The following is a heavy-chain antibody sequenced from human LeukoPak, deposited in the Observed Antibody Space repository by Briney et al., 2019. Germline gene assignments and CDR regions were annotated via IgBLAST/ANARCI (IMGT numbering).Heavy chain of an antibody. V-gene: IGHV3-48*04. CDR3: ARDSASVGHNDAFDI. CDR2: ISSSISSGSTI. D-gene: IGHD2-15*01. Sequence: PGGSLRLSCAASGFTFSSYAMNWVRQAPGKGLEWVSYISSSISSGSTIYYVDSVKGRFTISRDNAKNSSYLQMHRLRAEDTAVYYCARDSASVGHNDAFDIWGQGTMVTVSS. CDR1: GFTFSSYA. J-gene: IGHJ3*02.